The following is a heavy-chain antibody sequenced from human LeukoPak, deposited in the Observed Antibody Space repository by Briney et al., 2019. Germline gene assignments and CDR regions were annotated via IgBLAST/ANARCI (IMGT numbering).Heavy chain of an antibody. CDR1: GFTFSSYS. CDR2: ISSSSSTI. V-gene: IGHV3-48*04. Sequence: GGTLRLSCAASGFTFSSYSMNWVRQAPGKGLEWVSYISSSSSTIYYADSVKGRFTISRDNAKNSLYLQMNSLRAEDTAVYYCARDASRYYDFWSGYSYYYYMDVWGKGTTVTVSS. J-gene: IGHJ6*03. D-gene: IGHD3-3*01. CDR3: ARDASRYYDFWSGYSYYYYMDV.